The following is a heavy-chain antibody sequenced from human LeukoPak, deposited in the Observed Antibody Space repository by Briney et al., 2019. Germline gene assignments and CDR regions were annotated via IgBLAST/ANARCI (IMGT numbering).Heavy chain of an antibody. CDR2: ISWNSGNI. CDR1: GFTFEDYS. Sequence: PGGSLRLSCAASGFTFEDYSMHWVRQAPGKGLEWVSGISWNSGNIGYADSVKGRFTISRDNAKNSLYLRMDSLRAEDTAFYYCGKASSGYYSAILHWGQGTLVTVSS. V-gene: IGHV3-9*01. J-gene: IGHJ4*02. CDR3: GKASSGYYSAILH. D-gene: IGHD3-22*01.